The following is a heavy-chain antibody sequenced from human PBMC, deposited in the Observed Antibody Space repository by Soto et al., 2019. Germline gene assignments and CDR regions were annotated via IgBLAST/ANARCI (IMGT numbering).Heavy chain of an antibody. V-gene: IGHV4-30-4*01. CDR1: GDSTSSGYYF. CDR3: ARGLDP. Sequence: SETLSLTCTVSGDSTSSGYYFWSWIRQPPGKGLEWIGYIYYGGNTDYNPSLKSRITISVDTSKNQFSLKLTSVTAADTAVYYCARGLDPWGQGTLVTVCS. J-gene: IGHJ5*02. CDR2: IYYGGNT.